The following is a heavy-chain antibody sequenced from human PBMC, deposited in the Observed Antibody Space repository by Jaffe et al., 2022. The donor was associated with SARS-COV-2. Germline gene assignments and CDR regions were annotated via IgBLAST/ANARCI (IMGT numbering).Heavy chain of an antibody. CDR2: INHSGST. D-gene: IGHD1-26*01. J-gene: IGHJ4*02. V-gene: IGHV4-34*01. CDR1: GGSFSGYY. CDR3: ARSGVVGATNVISY. Sequence: QVQLQQWGAGLLKPSETLSLTCAVYGGSFSGYYWSWIRQPPGKGLEWIGEINHSGSTNYNPSLKSRVTISVDTSKNQFSLKLSSVTAADTAVYYCARSGVVGATNVISYWGQGTLVTVSS.